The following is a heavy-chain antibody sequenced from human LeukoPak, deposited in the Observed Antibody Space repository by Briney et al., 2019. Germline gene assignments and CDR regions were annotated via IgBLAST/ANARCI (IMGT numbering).Heavy chain of an antibody. Sequence: GGSLRLSCAASGFTFRSFAMHWVRQAPGKGLEWVAAIWYDGSNKYYADSVKGRFTISRDNSKNTLFLQMNSLRAEDTAVYYCARASGDYGEYFDYRGQGTLVTVSS. CDR2: IWYDGSNK. D-gene: IGHD4-17*01. CDR1: GFTFRSFA. V-gene: IGHV3-33*01. J-gene: IGHJ4*02. CDR3: ARASGDYGEYFDY.